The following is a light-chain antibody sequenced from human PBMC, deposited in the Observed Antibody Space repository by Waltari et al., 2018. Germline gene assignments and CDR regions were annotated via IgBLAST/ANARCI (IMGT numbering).Light chain of an antibody. CDR1: SSDVGGYNY. Sequence: QSALTQPPSASGSPGQSVTISCTGTSSDVGGYNYVSWYQQHPGKAPKLMIYEVSKRPSGVCDRFSGSKSGNTASLTVSGLQAEDEADYYCSSYAGSNNWKVFGGGTKLTVL. V-gene: IGLV2-8*01. J-gene: IGLJ2*01. CDR2: EVS. CDR3: SSYAGSNNWKV.